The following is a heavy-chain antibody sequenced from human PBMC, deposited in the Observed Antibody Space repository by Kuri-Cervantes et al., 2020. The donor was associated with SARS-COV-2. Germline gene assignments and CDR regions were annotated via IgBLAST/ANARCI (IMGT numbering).Heavy chain of an antibody. CDR2: IRSKAYGGTT. CDR3: TRGIASLEGRNYYYYYMDV. Sequence: GESLKISCTASGFTFGDYAMSWVRQAPGKGLEWVGFIRSKAYGGTTEYAASVKGRFTISRDDSKSIAYLQMNSLKTEDIAVYYCTRGIASLEGRNYYYYYMDVWGKGTTVTVSS. D-gene: IGHD6-13*01. V-gene: IGHV3-49*04. J-gene: IGHJ6*03. CDR1: GFTFGDYA.